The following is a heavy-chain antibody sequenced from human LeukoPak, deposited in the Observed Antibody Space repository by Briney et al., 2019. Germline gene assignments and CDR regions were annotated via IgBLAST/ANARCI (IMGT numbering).Heavy chain of an antibody. CDR2: IYYSGST. D-gene: IGHD1-26*01. CDR1: GGSISSSSYY. J-gene: IGHJ4*02. CDR3: ARDMGSTRLLIY. Sequence: SETLSLTCTVSGGSISSSSYYWGWIRQPPGKGLEWIGSIYYSGSTYYNPSLKSRVTISVDTSKNQFSLKLCSVTAADTAVYYCARDMGSTRLLIYWGQGTLVTVSS. V-gene: IGHV4-39*07.